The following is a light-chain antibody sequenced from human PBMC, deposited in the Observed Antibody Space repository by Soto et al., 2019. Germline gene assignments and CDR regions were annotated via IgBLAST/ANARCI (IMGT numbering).Light chain of an antibody. CDR3: QKYDSAPWT. Sequence: DIQMTQSPSSLSASVRDRVTITCRASQGISNYLAWYQQKPGKVPKLLIYAASTLQSGVPSRFSGSGSGTDFTLTIRTLQPEDVATYDCQKYDSAPWTFGQGTQVEIK. CDR2: AAS. J-gene: IGKJ1*01. V-gene: IGKV1-27*01. CDR1: QGISNY.